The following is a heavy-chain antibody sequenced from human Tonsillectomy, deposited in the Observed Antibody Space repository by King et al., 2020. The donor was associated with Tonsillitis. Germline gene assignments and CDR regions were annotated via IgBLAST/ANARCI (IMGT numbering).Heavy chain of an antibody. Sequence: QLVPSGAEVKKPGASLNISCKASGYNFPTYWIGWVRQMPGKGLEWMGIIYPGDSETRYSPSFQGQVTISADKSINTAYLQWSSLKASDSAISFCARHATPDSSDYYFYYYYMDVWGKGTTVTVSS. CDR3: ARHATPDSSDYYFYYYYMDV. V-gene: IGHV5-51*01. CDR2: IYPGDSET. D-gene: IGHD6-19*01. CDR1: GYNFPTYW. J-gene: IGHJ6*03.